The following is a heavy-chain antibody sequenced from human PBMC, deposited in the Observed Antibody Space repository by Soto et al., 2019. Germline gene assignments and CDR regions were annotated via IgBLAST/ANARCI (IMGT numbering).Heavy chain of an antibody. V-gene: IGHV3-30-3*01. Sequence: GGSLRLSCAASGFTFSSYAMHWVRQAPGKGLEWVAVISYDGSNKYYADSVKGRFTISRDNSKNTLYLQMNSLRAEDTAVYYCARDYTYSSSWYVHYYYGMDVWGQGTTVTVSS. CDR1: GFTFSSYA. J-gene: IGHJ6*02. CDR2: ISYDGSNK. D-gene: IGHD6-13*01. CDR3: ARDYTYSSSWYVHYYYGMDV.